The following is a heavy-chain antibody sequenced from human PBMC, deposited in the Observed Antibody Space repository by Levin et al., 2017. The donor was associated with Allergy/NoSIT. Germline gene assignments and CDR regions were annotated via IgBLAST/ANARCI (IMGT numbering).Heavy chain of an antibody. CDR3: ARQVGSAETYDY. CDR2: IYHSGNT. D-gene: IGHD1-26*01. V-gene: IGHV4-38-2*01. J-gene: IGHJ4*02. CDR1: GFSISSGFY. Sequence: SGGSLRLSCAVSGFSISSGFYWGWIRQPPGKGLEWIGNIYHSGNTYYNPSLKSRVTIAVDTSKNHFSLRLSSVTAADTALYYCARQVGSAETYDYWGQGTLVTVSS.